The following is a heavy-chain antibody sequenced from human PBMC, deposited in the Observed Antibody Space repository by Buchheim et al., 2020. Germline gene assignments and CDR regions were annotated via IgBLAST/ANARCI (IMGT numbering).Heavy chain of an antibody. CDR3: AREGWFGERISYGMDV. CDR2: IYYSGST. J-gene: IGHJ6*02. CDR1: GGSISSGDYY. D-gene: IGHD3-10*01. V-gene: IGHV4-30-4*01. Sequence: QVQLQESGPGLVKPSQTLSLTCTVSGGSISSGDYYWSWIRQPPGKGLEWIGYIYYSGSTYYNPSLKSRVTISVNPSKNQFSLKLSSVTAADTAVYYCAREGWFGERISYGMDVWGQGTT.